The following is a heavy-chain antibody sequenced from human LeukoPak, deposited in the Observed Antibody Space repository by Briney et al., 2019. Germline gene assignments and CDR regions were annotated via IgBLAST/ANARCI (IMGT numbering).Heavy chain of an antibody. CDR3: ARDRFYGGAVAPIDY. D-gene: IGHD4/OR15-4a*01. V-gene: IGHV4-39*07. J-gene: IGHJ4*02. CDR1: GGSISSGSYY. Sequence: SETLSLTCTVSGGSISSGSYYWSWIRQPPGKGLEWIGSIYYSGSTYYNPSLKSRVTISVDTSKNQFSLKLSSVTAADTAVYYCARDRFYGGAVAPIDYWGQGTLVTVSS. CDR2: IYYSGST.